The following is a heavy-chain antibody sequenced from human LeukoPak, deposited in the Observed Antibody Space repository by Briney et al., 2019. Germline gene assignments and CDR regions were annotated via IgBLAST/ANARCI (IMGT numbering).Heavy chain of an antibody. V-gene: IGHV3-21*01. Sequence: GGSLRLSCAASGFTFSSYSMNWVRQAPGKGLELVSSISSSSSYIYYADSVKGRFTISRDNAKNSLYLQMNSLRAEDTAVYYCARDPDRGGYSMFDYWGQGTLVTVSS. CDR1: GFTFSSYS. J-gene: IGHJ4*02. CDR3: ARDPDRGGYSMFDY. D-gene: IGHD3-22*01. CDR2: ISSSSSYI.